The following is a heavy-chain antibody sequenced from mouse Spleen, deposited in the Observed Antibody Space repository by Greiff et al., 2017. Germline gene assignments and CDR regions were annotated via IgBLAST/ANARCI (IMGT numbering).Heavy chain of an antibody. D-gene: IGHD1-1*01. CDR3: ARQYYYGFDY. V-gene: IGHV5-9-1*01. CDR2: ISSGGSYT. Sequence: EVMLVESGGGLVKPGGSLKLSCAASGFTFSSYAMSWVRQTPEKRLEWVATISSGGSYTYYPDSVKGRFTISRDNAKNTLYLQMSSLRSEDTAMYYCARQYYYGFDYWGQGTTLTVSS. J-gene: IGHJ2*01. CDR1: GFTFSSYA.